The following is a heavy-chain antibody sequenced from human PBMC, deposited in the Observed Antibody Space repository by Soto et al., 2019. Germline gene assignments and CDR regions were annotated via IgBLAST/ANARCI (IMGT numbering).Heavy chain of an antibody. Sequence: QVQLVESGGGVVQPGRSLRLSCAASGFTFSSYGMHWVRQAPGKGLEWVAVIWYDGSNKYYADSVKGRFTISRDNSKNTLYLQMNSLRVEDTAVYYCARSISTRYYFDYWGQGTLVTVSS. CDR3: ARSISTRYYFDY. V-gene: IGHV3-33*01. CDR2: IWYDGSNK. CDR1: GFTFSSYG. J-gene: IGHJ4*02.